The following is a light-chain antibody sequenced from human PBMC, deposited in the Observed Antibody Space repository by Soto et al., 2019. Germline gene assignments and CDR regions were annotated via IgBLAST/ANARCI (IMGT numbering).Light chain of an antibody. Sequence: DIQMTQSPSTLSACVGDRGTSTCRASQSISSWLAWYQQKPGKAPKVLIYKASSVESGVPSRFSGSGSGTEFTLTISSLQPDDFATFYCQQYNSYWTFGQGTKVDIK. J-gene: IGKJ1*01. CDR1: QSISSW. V-gene: IGKV1-5*03. CDR2: KAS. CDR3: QQYNSYWT.